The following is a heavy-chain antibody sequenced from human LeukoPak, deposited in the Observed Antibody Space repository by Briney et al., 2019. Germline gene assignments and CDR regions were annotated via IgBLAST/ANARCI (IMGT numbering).Heavy chain of an antibody. J-gene: IGHJ4*02. CDR1: GYTFTSYY. Sequence: ASVKVSCKASGYTFTSYYMHWVRQAPGQGLEWMGWINPNSGGTNYAQKFQGRVTMTRDTSISTAHMELSRLRSDDTAVYYCARDRMGYYYDSSGYYFYWGQGTLVTVSS. CDR3: ARDRMGYYYDSSGYYFY. D-gene: IGHD3-22*01. V-gene: IGHV1-2*02. CDR2: INPNSGGT.